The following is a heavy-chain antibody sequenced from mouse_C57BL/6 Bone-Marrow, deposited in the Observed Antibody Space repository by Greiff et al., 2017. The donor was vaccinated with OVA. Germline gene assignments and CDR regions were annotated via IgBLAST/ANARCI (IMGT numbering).Heavy chain of an antibody. Sequence: QVQLQQPGAELVKPGASVKLSCKASGYTFTSYWMQWVKQRPGQGLEWIGEIDPSDSYTNYNQKLKGKATLTVDTSSGTAYMQLSSLTSEDSAVYYCARVGSSGYSAMDYWGQGTSVTVSS. J-gene: IGHJ4*01. CDR1: GYTFTSYW. D-gene: IGHD3-2*02. CDR3: ARVGSSGYSAMDY. V-gene: IGHV1-50*01. CDR2: IDPSDSYT.